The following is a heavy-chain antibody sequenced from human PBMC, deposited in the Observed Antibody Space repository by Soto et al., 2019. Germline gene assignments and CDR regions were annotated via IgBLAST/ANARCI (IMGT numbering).Heavy chain of an antibody. CDR1: GYSIISGYY. D-gene: IGHD6-6*01. V-gene: IGHV4-38-2*01. J-gene: IGHJ5*02. Sequence: SETLSLTCAVSGYSIISGYYLGWMRQPPGKVLEWSGSIYHSGSTYYNPSLKSRVTISVDTSKNQFSLKLSSVTAADTAVYYCARAIAARSGTFDPWGQGTLVTVSS. CDR2: IYHSGST. CDR3: ARAIAARSGTFDP.